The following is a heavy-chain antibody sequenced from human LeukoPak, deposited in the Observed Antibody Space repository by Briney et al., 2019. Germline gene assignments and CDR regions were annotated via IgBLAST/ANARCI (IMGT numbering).Heavy chain of an antibody. J-gene: IGHJ4*02. CDR2: ISNSGSTI. D-gene: IGHD6-13*01. V-gene: IGHV3-11*01. CDR1: GFTFSDYY. CDR3: AKGIASDY. Sequence: GGSLRLSCAASGFTFSDYYINWIRQAPGKGLEWVSYISNSGSTIYYADSVKGRFTISRDNSKNTLYLQMNSLRAEDTAVYYCAKGIASDYWGQGTLVTVSS.